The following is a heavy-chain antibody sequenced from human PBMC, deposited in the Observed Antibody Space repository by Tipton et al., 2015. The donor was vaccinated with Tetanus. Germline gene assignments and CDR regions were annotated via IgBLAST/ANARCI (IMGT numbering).Heavy chain of an antibody. D-gene: IGHD1-1*01. J-gene: IGHJ5*02. CDR3: ARGGDNLTFQRPTGRWFDP. CDR2: VYSSGST. CDR1: TDSISSTSYY. Sequence: TLSLTCTVFTDSISSTSYYWVWLRQPPGKGLEWIGNVYSSGSTYYNPSLTSRVSISVDTSKNQFSLKLTSVTAADTAIYYCARGGDNLTFQRPTGRWFDPWGHGTLVTVSS. V-gene: IGHV4-39*07.